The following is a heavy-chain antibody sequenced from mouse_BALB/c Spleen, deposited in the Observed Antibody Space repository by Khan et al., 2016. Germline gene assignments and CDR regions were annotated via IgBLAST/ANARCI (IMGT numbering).Heavy chain of an antibody. CDR3: ARGVYYGDYVGAMDY. V-gene: IGHV1-63*02. CDR1: GYTFTDYW. D-gene: IGHD2-13*01. Sequence: QVQLKQSGAELVRPGTSVKMSCKAAGYTFTDYWLNWVKQRPGHGLEWIGDIYLGGGYSNYNEKFKGQAKLNADTSSSPAYMHLSLLTSEDSAIYYCARGVYYGDYVGAMDYWGQGTSVTVSS. CDR2: IYLGGGYS. J-gene: IGHJ4*01.